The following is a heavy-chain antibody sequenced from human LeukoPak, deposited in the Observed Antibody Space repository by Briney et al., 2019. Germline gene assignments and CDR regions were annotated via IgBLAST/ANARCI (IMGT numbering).Heavy chain of an antibody. CDR3: AKDPYSSGWRAEYFQH. J-gene: IGHJ1*01. CDR1: GFTFSSYW. Sequence: TGGSLRLSCAASGFTFSSYWMSWVRQAPGKGLEWVSAISGSGGSTYHADSVKGRFTISRDNSKNTLYLQMNSLRAEDTAVYYCAKDPYSSGWRAEYFQHWGQGTLVTVSS. D-gene: IGHD6-19*01. CDR2: ISGSGGST. V-gene: IGHV3-23*01.